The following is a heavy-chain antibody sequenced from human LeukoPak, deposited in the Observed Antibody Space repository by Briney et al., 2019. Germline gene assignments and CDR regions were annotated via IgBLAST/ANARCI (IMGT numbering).Heavy chain of an antibody. Sequence: ASVKVSCKASGYTFTTYDIIWVRQATGQGLEWMGWMNPNSGHTVYAQKFQGRVTLTRDTSISTAYMELTSLSSEDTAFYYCARNYLGLGIWGQGTMVTVSS. CDR2: MNPNSGHT. CDR1: GYTFTTYD. V-gene: IGHV1-8*03. J-gene: IGHJ3*02. D-gene: IGHD5-24*01. CDR3: ARNYLGLGI.